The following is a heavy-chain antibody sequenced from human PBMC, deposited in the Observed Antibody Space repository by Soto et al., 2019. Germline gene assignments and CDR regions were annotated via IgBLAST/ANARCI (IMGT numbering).Heavy chain of an antibody. CDR1: GVPSSSAA. CDR2: ISGSGLST. V-gene: IGHV3-23*01. D-gene: IGHD3-22*01. Sequence: GGSLRLSCATSGVPSSSAAMSWVRQAPGKGLEWVSSISGSGLSTYYADSVKDRFTISRDNSKNTLYLQMNSLRPEDTAVYYCSKAMIGSYDSDAFDVWGQGTMVTV. J-gene: IGHJ3*01. CDR3: SKAMIGSYDSDAFDV.